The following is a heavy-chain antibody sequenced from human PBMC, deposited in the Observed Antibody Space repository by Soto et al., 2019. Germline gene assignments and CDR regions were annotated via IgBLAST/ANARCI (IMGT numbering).Heavy chain of an antibody. V-gene: IGHV3-33*01. D-gene: IGHD2-15*01. Sequence: GGSLRLSCAASGFTFNTYGMHWVRQAPGRGLEWVAVIWYEGSIKYYADSVKGRFSISRDNSKNTLYLQMSSLRAEDTAVYYCARIDCTGGSCRPYAYYDMDVWGQVTTVTVSS. CDR2: IWYEGSIK. CDR3: ARIDCTGGSCRPYAYYDMDV. J-gene: IGHJ6*02. CDR1: GFTFNTYG.